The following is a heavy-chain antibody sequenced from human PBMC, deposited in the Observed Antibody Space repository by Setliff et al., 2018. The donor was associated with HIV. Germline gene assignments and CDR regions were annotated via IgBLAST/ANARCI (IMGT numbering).Heavy chain of an antibody. D-gene: IGHD3-22*01. Sequence: GASVTVSCKASGGTFSSYAISWVRQAPGQGLEWMGGIIPIFGTANYAQKFQGRVTITTDESTSTAYMELSSLRSEDTAVYYCASDYYDSSGYPQGAFDIWGQGTMVTVSS. J-gene: IGHJ3*02. CDR3: ASDYYDSSGYPQGAFDI. V-gene: IGHV1-69*05. CDR1: GGTFSSYA. CDR2: IIPIFGTA.